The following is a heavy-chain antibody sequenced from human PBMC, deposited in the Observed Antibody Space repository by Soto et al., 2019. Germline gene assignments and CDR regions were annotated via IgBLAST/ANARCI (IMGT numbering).Heavy chain of an antibody. D-gene: IGHD3-22*01. Sequence: ASVKVSCKDSGYTFTSYAMHWVRQAPGQRLEWMGWINAGNGNTKYSQKFQGRVTITRDTSASTAYMELSSLRSEDTAVYYCARCRGAIDYYDSSGYYYHFDYWGQGTLVTVSS. CDR2: INAGNGNT. CDR3: ARCRGAIDYYDSSGYYYHFDY. V-gene: IGHV1-3*01. CDR1: GYTFTSYA. J-gene: IGHJ4*02.